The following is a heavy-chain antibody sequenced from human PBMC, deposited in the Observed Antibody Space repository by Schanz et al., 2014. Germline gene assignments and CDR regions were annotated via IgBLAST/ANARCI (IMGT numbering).Heavy chain of an antibody. D-gene: IGHD5-12*01. CDR2: INGYNGHT. V-gene: IGHV1-18*01. J-gene: IGHJ4*02. CDR3: ARDFSAYVGNYFDY. CDR1: GYTFNNYTYV. Sequence: QVQLVQSGAEVKKPGPSVKVSCKASGYTFNNYTYVMIWVRQAPGQGLEWMGWINGYNGHTLYAQKFQGRVTMTTDTSTSTSYMELTSLRFDDTAVYYCARDFSAYVGNYFDYWGQGTLVTVSS.